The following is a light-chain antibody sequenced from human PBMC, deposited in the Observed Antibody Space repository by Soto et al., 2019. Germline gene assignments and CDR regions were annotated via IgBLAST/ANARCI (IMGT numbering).Light chain of an antibody. CDR1: QRVSSIF. CDR2: GAS. Sequence: EIVLTQSPGTLYLSPGERATLSCRASQRVSSIFLAWYQQKRGQAPRLLIYGASRSATGIPDRFSGSGSGTDFSLTISRLEPEDFAVYYCQQYESSRTFGQGTKVE. V-gene: IGKV3-20*01. J-gene: IGKJ1*01. CDR3: QQYESSRT.